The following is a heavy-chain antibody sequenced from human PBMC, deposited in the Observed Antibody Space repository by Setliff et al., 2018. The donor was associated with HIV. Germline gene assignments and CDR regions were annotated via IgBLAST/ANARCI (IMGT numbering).Heavy chain of an antibody. CDR2: INHSGST. V-gene: IGHV4-39*01. CDR3: ATYADRESNRFDP. D-gene: IGHD3-10*01. Sequence: SETLSLTCTVSGDPMSSTSYYWGWIRQPPGRGLEWIGEINHSGSTSYNPSLKSRVTISVDTSKNQFSLKLSSVTAADTAVYYCATYADRESNRFDPWGQGILVTVSS. CDR1: GDPMSSTSYY. J-gene: IGHJ5*02.